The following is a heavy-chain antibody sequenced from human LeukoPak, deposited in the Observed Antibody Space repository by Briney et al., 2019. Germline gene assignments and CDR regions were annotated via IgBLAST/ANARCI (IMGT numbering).Heavy chain of an antibody. V-gene: IGHV7-4-1*02. Sequence: ASVKVSCKASGGTFSSYAISWVRQAPGQGLEWMGWINTNTGNPTYAQGFTGRFVFSLDTSVSTAYLQISSLKAEDTAVYYCARDPENTAMVTLDYWGQGTLVTVSS. CDR2: INTNTGNP. CDR3: ARDPENTAMVTLDY. D-gene: IGHD5-18*01. CDR1: GGTFSSYA. J-gene: IGHJ4*02.